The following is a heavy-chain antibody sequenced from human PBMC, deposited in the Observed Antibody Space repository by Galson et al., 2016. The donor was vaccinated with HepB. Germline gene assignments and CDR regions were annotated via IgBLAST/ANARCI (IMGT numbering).Heavy chain of an antibody. CDR3: AQAPGSLTVTTGYGMDG. Sequence: SLRLSCAASGFTFSRYGMHWVRQAPGKGLEWVAVISYDGSNKYYGDSVKGRFTISRDNSKNTLYLQMNSLRAEDTAVYYCAQAPGSLTVTTGYGMDGWGQGTTVTVSS. V-gene: IGHV3-30*18. J-gene: IGHJ6*02. D-gene: IGHD4-17*01. CDR2: ISYDGSNK. CDR1: GFTFSRYG.